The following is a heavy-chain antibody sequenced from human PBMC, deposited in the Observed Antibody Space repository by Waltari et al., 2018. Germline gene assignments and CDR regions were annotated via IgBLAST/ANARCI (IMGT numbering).Heavy chain of an antibody. D-gene: IGHD2-15*01. CDR2: INHSGST. Sequence: QVQLQQWGAGLLKPSETLSLTCAVYGGSFSGYYWSWIRQPPGKGLEWIGEINHSGSTNYNPSLKSRVTISVDTSKNQFSLKLSSVTAADTAVYYCARGYIMVGWGQGTLATVSS. CDR3: ARGYIMVG. CDR1: GGSFSGYY. V-gene: IGHV4-34*01. J-gene: IGHJ4*02.